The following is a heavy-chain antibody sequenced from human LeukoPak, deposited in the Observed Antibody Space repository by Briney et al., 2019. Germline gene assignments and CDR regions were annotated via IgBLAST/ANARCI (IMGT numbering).Heavy chain of an antibody. D-gene: IGHD2-2*01. Sequence: SETLSLTCTVSGDSMRSYYWSFIRQPAGKGLEWIGRIHTSGTTWYNASLKSRVTMSVDTSKNQFSLKLSSVTAADTAVYYCARGPYCSSTSCYANYYYYGMDVWGQGTTVTVSS. CDR2: IHTSGTT. CDR1: GDSMRSYY. V-gene: IGHV4-4*07. CDR3: ARGPYCSSTSCYANYYYYGMDV. J-gene: IGHJ6*02.